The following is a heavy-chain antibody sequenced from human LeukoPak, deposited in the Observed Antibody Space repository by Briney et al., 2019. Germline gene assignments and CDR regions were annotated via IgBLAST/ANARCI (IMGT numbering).Heavy chain of an antibody. CDR1: GFTFGDYA. CDR3: TREVSTVINGFDY. V-gene: IGHV3-49*04. Sequence: GGSLRLSCTASGFTFGDYAMSWVRQAPGKGLEWVGFIRSKAYGGTTEYAASVKGRFTISRDDSKSIAYLQMNSLKTEDTAVYYCTREVSTVINGFDYWGQGTLVTVSS. CDR2: IRSKAYGGTT. D-gene: IGHD4-11*01. J-gene: IGHJ4*02.